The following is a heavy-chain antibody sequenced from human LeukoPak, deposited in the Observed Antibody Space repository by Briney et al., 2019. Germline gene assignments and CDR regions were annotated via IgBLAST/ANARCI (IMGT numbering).Heavy chain of an antibody. Sequence: GGSLRLSCAASGFTFSDHYMDWVRQAPGKGLEWVGRSRNKAKSYTTEYAASVKGRFTVSRDDSKNSLYLQMNSLKTEDTAVYYCARLSPTVKGHNYFDYWGQGTLVAVSS. J-gene: IGHJ4*02. CDR1: GFTFSDHY. CDR3: ARLSPTVKGHNYFDY. D-gene: IGHD4-11*01. CDR2: SRNKAKSYTT. V-gene: IGHV3-72*01.